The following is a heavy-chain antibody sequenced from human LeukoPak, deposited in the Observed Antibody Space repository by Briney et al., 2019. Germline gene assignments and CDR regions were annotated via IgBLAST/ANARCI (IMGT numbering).Heavy chain of an antibody. CDR3: ATVTIAPGDY. V-gene: IGHV1-2*02. CDR1: KYTFTDYY. D-gene: IGHD4-17*01. J-gene: IGHJ4*02. Sequence: EASVTVSCRASKYTFTDYYIHWVRQAPGQGLEWMGWINPNSGATNYAQKFQGRVTMTRDTSISTTYMELSRLTSDDTAMYYCATVTIAPGDYWGQGTLVTVSS. CDR2: INPNSGAT.